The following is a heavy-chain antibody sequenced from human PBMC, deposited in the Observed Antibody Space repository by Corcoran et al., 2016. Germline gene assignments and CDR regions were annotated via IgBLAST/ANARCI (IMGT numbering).Heavy chain of an antibody. J-gene: IGHJ4*02. Sequence: QLQLQESGPGLVKPSETLSLTCTVSGGSISSSSYYWGWIRQPPGKGLEWIGSIYYSGSTSYNPSLKSRVTISVDTSKNQFSLKLSSVTAADTAVYYCARGSSSGWFYWGQGTLVTVSS. CDR2: IYYSGST. D-gene: IGHD6-19*01. CDR1: GGSISSSSYY. V-gene: IGHV4-39*07. CDR3: ARGSSSGWFY.